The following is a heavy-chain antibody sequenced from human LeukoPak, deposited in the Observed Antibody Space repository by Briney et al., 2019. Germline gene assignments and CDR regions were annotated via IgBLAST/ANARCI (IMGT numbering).Heavy chain of an antibody. D-gene: IGHD6-19*01. J-gene: IGHJ6*03. CDR2: IYTSGST. CDR1: GGSISSGSYY. Sequence: PSETLSLTCTVSGGSISSGSYYWSWIRQPAGKGLEWIGRIYTSGSTNYNPSLKSRVTISVDTSKNRFSLKLSSVTAADTAVYYCARVRVAGTNYMDVWGKGTTVTVSS. CDR3: ARVRVAGTNYMDV. V-gene: IGHV4-61*02.